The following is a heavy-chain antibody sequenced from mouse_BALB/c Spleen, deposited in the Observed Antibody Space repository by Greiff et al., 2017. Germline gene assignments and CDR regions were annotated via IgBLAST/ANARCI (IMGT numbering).Heavy chain of an antibody. CDR2: IWGDGST. CDR3: AREHYGSGNYYAMDY. V-gene: IGHV2-6-7*01. J-gene: IGHJ4*01. Sequence: QVQLQQSGPGLVAPSQSLSITCTVSGFSLTGYGVNWVRQPPGKGLEWLGMIWGDGSTDYNSALKSRLSISKDNSKSQVFLKMNSLQTEDTARYYCAREHYGSGNYYAMDYWGQGTSVTVSS. D-gene: IGHD1-1*01. CDR1: GFSLTGYG.